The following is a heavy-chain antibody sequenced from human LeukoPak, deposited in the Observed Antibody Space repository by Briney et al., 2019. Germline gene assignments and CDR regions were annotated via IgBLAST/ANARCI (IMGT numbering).Heavy chain of an antibody. CDR3: ARVPVNYDSSGYYLYPGGH. CDR1: GGSISSYY. Sequence: SETLSLTCTVSGGSISSYYWSWIRQPPGKGLEWIGSIYHSGSTYYNPSLKSRVTISVDTSKNQFSLKLSSVTAADTAVYYCARVPVNYDSSGYYLYPGGHWGQGTLVTVSS. D-gene: IGHD3-22*01. J-gene: IGHJ4*02. CDR2: IYHSGST. V-gene: IGHV4-38-2*02.